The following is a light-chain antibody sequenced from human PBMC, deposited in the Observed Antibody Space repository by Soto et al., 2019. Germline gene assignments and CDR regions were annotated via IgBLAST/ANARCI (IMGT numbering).Light chain of an antibody. CDR3: QQRSTWPLT. J-gene: IGKJ4*01. Sequence: EIVLTQSPATLSLSPGERATLSCRASQSVSSYLAWYQQKPGQAPRLLMYDASNRATAIPARFSGSGSGTDFTLTISSLEPEDFAVYYCQQRSTWPLTFGVGTKVEIK. V-gene: IGKV3-11*01. CDR1: QSVSSY. CDR2: DAS.